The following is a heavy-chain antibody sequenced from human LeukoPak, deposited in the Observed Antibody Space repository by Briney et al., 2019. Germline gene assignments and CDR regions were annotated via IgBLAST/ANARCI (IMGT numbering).Heavy chain of an antibody. J-gene: IGHJ6*02. CDR3: ARGRIAAAGFYYYYYGMDV. Sequence: ASVKVSCKASGYTFTGYYMHWVRQAPGQGLEWMGWINPNSGGTNCAQKFQGRVTVTRDTSISTAYMELSRLRSDDTAVYYCARGRIAAAGFYYYYYGMDVWGQGTTVTVSS. D-gene: IGHD6-13*01. V-gene: IGHV1-2*02. CDR2: INPNSGGT. CDR1: GYTFTGYY.